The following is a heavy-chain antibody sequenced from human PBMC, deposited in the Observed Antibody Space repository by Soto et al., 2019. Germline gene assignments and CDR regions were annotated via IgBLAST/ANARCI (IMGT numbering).Heavy chain of an antibody. CDR3: ARERTGPAANSILHNWFDP. J-gene: IGHJ5*02. V-gene: IGHV4-30-4*01. CDR2: IYYSGST. CDR1: GGSISSGDYY. D-gene: IGHD2-2*01. Sequence: QVQLQESGPGLVKPSQTLSLTCTVSGGSISSGDYYWSWIRQPPGKGLEWIGYIYYSGSTYYNPSLKSRVTISVDPSKNQFSLKLSSVTAADTAVYYCARERTGPAANSILHNWFDPWGQGTLVTVSS.